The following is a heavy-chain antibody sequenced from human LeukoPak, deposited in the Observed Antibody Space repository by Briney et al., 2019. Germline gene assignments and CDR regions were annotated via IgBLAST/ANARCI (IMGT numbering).Heavy chain of an antibody. J-gene: IGHJ4*02. V-gene: IGHV1-69-2*01. Sequence: GAXXKVSCKVSGYTFTDYHMHWVPQAPGKGLEWMGLVDPEDGETIYAENFQGRVTITADTSTDTAYMELSSLRSEDTALYYCATEDYYDSSAYYYWGQGTLVTVSS. D-gene: IGHD3-22*01. CDR2: VDPEDGET. CDR1: GYTFTDYH. CDR3: ATEDYYDSSAYYY.